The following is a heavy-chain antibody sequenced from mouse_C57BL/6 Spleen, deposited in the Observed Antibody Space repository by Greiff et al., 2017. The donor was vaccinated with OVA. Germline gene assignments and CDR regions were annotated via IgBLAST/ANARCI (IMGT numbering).Heavy chain of an antibody. CDR2: IDPEDGDT. Sequence: VQLQESGAELVKPGASVKLSCTASGFNITDYYMHWVKQRTEQGLEWIGRIDPEDGDTNYAPKFQGKATITVDTSSNTAYLQLSSLTSEDTAVYYCARAGAMDYWGQGTSVTVSA. V-gene: IGHV14-2*01. CDR3: ARAGAMDY. J-gene: IGHJ4*01. CDR1: GFNITDYY.